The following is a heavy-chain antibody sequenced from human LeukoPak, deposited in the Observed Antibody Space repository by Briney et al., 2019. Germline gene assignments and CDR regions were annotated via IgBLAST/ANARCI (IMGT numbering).Heavy chain of an antibody. CDR2: ISSSSSYI. Sequence: GFTFSXXXXNXVRQXXGKGXXWVSSISSSSSYIYYADSVKGRFTISRDNAKNSLYLQMNSLRAEDTAVYYCAREYTNNWCDPWGQGTLVTVSS. D-gene: IGHD5-18*01. CDR1: GFTFSXXX. V-gene: IGHV3-21*01. CDR3: AREYTNNWCDP. J-gene: IGHJ5*02.